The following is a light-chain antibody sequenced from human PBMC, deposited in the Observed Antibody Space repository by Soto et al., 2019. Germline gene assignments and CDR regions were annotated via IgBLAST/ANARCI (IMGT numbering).Light chain of an antibody. CDR1: SSNIGAGYD. CDR3: QSYDNSLRGYVL. V-gene: IGLV1-40*01. J-gene: IGLJ2*01. Sequence: QSVLTQPPSVSGAPGQRVTISCTGGSSNIGAGYDVHWYQQLPGTAPKLLIYGNSNRPSGVPDRFSGSKSGTSASLAITGLQAEDEAVYDGQSYDNSLRGYVLFGGGTKLTVL. CDR2: GNS.